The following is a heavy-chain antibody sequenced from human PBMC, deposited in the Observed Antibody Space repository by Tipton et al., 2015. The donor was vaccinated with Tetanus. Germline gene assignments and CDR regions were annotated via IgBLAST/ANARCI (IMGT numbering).Heavy chain of an antibody. CDR1: GGSISSGDYY. V-gene: IGHV4-30-4*01. Sequence: LSCTVSGGSISSGDYYWSWIRQPPGKGLEWIGYIYYSGTTYYNPSLKSRVTISVDTSNNQFSLKVTSVTAADTAVYYCARVFTRGYTYGTTFDYWGQGTLVTVSS. CDR2: IYYSGTT. CDR3: ARVFTRGYTYGTTFDY. D-gene: IGHD5-18*01. J-gene: IGHJ4*02.